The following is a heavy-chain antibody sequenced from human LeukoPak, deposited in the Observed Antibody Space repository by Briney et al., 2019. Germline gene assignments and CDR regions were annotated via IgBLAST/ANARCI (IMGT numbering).Heavy chain of an antibody. D-gene: IGHD2-2*01. J-gene: IGHJ4*02. CDR2: IYSSGRT. CDR3: ARVYQSAEYYFDY. V-gene: IGHV4-59*12. Sequence: SETLSLTCTVSGGSISSYYWTWIRQPPGKGLEWIGYIYSSGRTNYNPSLKSRVTLSVDTSKNQFSLKLSSVTAADTAVYYCARVYQSAEYYFDYWGQGNLVSVSS. CDR1: GGSISSYY.